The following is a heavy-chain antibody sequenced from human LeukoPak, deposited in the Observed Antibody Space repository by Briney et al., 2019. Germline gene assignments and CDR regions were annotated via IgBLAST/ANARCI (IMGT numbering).Heavy chain of an antibody. D-gene: IGHD2-15*01. Sequence: GGSLRLSCAASGFTFSSYWMSWVRQAPGKGLEWVANIKEDGSEKYYVDSVKGRFTISRDNAKNSVYLQMNSLRAEDTAVYYCAREACSGGSCLGFGLFDYWGQGTLVTVSS. V-gene: IGHV3-7*01. J-gene: IGHJ4*02. CDR1: GFTFSSYW. CDR2: IKEDGSEK. CDR3: AREACSGGSCLGFGLFDY.